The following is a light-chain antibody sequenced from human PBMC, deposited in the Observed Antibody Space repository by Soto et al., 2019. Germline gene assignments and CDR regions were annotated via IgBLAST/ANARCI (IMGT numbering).Light chain of an antibody. Sequence: DIQMTQSPSTLSASVGDRVTITFRTSQSISSWLAWYQQKPGKAPKLLIYDASSLESGVPSRFSGSGSGTEFTLTISSLQADDLATYYCQQYNSYWSFGQGTKV. CDR1: QSISSW. V-gene: IGKV1-5*01. CDR3: QQYNSYWS. CDR2: DAS. J-gene: IGKJ1*01.